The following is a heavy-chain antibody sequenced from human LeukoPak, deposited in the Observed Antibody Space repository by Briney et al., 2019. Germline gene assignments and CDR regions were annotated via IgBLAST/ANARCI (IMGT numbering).Heavy chain of an antibody. D-gene: IGHD3-22*01. J-gene: IGHJ4*02. CDR2: INHSGST. Sequence: SETLSLTCAVYGGSFSGYYWSWIRQPPGKGLEWIGEINHSGSTNYNPSLKSRVTISVDTSKNQFSLKLSSVTAADTAVYYCAASYYSRADFDYWGQGTLVTVSS. CDR3: AASYYSRADFDY. CDR1: GGSFSGYY. V-gene: IGHV4-34*01.